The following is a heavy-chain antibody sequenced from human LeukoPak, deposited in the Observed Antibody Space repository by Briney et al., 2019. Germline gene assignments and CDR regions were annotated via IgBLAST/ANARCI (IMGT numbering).Heavy chain of an antibody. V-gene: IGHV1-69*13. CDR2: IIPIFGTA. J-gene: IGHJ2*01. D-gene: IGHD2-2*01. CDR3: ARTGYQLLFAWYFDL. Sequence: GASVKVSCKASGGTFSSYAISWVRQAPGQGLEWMGGIIPIFGTANYAQKFQGRVTITADESTSTAYMELSSLRSEDTAVYYCARTGYQLLFAWYFDLWGRGTLVTVSS. CDR1: GGTFSSYA.